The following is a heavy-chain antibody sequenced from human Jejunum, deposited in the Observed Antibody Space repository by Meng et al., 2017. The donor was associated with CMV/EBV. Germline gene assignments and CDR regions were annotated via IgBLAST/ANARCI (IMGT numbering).Heavy chain of an antibody. CDR1: GYSFTTFD. CDR2: ISTDNGKT. D-gene: IGHD6-19*01. V-gene: IGHV1-18*01. Sequence: SCKASGYSFTTFDISWVRQAPGQGLEWMGWISTDNGKTNYAPNLQGRVTMTTDTSTSTAYLELRGLRSDDTALYFCARGLIAVLFDYWGQGTLVTVSS. CDR3: ARGLIAVLFDY. J-gene: IGHJ4*02.